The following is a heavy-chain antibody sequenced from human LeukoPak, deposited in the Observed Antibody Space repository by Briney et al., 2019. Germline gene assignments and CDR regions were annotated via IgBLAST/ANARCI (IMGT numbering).Heavy chain of an antibody. CDR3: ARFYTRKVVVGFDY. J-gene: IGHJ4*02. D-gene: IGHD2-21*01. CDR2: INHSGST. CDR1: GGAITNY. Sequence: PSETLSLTCGVSGGAITNYWSWIRQPPGKGLEWIGEINHSGSTNYNPSLKSRVTISVDTSKNQFSLKLSSVTAEDTAVYYCARFYTRKVVVGFDYWGQGTLVTVSS. V-gene: IGHV4-34*01.